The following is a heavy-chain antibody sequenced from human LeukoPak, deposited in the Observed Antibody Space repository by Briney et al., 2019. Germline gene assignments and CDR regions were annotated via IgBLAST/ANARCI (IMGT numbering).Heavy chain of an antibody. V-gene: IGHV3-30*18. J-gene: IGHJ5*02. D-gene: IGHD5-24*01. CDR1: GFTFSSYG. CDR3: AKHHNSSS. CDR2: ISYDGSNK. Sequence: PGGSLRLSCAASGFTFSSYGMHWVRQAPGKGLEWVAVISYDGSNKYYADSVKGRFTISRDNSKNTLYLQMNSLRAEDTAVYYCAKHHNSSSWGQGTLDTVSS.